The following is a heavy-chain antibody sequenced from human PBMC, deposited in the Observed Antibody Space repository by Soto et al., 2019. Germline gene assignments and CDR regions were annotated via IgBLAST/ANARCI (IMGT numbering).Heavy chain of an antibody. Sequence: PSETLSLTCTVSGGSINSYYLSWIRQPPGKGLEWIGYIYYSGSTNYNPSLKSRGTISLDRSKNQFSLKLSSVTAADTAIYYCTRTITGYAFDSWGQGTLVTVSS. J-gene: IGHJ4*02. D-gene: IGHD1-20*01. CDR2: IYYSGST. CDR1: GGSINSYY. V-gene: IGHV4-59*01. CDR3: TRTITGYAFDS.